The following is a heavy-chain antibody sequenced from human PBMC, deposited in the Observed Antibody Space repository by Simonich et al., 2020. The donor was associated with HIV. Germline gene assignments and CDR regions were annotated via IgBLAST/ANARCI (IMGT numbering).Heavy chain of an antibody. J-gene: IGHJ5*02. CDR2: INHDGIT. CDR1: GGSFSGPY. V-gene: IGHV4-34*04. CDR3: ARHVSNYYGSGTYYKRGVWFDP. Sequence: QVQLQQWGAGLLKPSETLSLTCAVYGGSFSGPYWSWIRPPPGTGREGMGEINHDGITNTNTPLKSRCLICVATSKNHFSLRLSSGTAADTAVYYCARHVSNYYGSGTYYKRGVWFDPWGQGTLVTVSS. D-gene: IGHD3-10*01.